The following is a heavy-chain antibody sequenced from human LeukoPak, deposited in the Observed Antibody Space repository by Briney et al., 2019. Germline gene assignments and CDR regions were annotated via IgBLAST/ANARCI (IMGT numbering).Heavy chain of an antibody. V-gene: IGHV1-69*05. J-gene: IGHJ4*02. Sequence: SVKVSCKASGGTFSSYAISWVRQAPGQGLEWMGGIIPIFGTANYAQKFQGRVTITTDESTSTAYMELSSLRSEDTAVYYCARGDLPLHRFCLGYWGQGTLVTVSS. CDR3: ARGDLPLHRFCLGY. CDR1: GGTFSSYA. D-gene: IGHD3-3*01. CDR2: IIPIFGTA.